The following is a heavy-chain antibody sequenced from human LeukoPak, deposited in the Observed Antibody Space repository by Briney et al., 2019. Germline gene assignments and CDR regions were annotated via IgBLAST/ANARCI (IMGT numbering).Heavy chain of an antibody. CDR2: INHSGST. Sequence: SETLSLTCAVYGGSFSGYYWSWIRQPPGKGLEWIGEINHSGSTNYNPSLKSRVTISVDTSKNQFSLKLSSVTAADTAVYYCARGLDDSSGYCRDYWGQGTLVTVSS. D-gene: IGHD3-22*01. CDR3: ARGLDDSSGYCRDY. CDR1: GGSFSGYY. J-gene: IGHJ4*02. V-gene: IGHV4-34*01.